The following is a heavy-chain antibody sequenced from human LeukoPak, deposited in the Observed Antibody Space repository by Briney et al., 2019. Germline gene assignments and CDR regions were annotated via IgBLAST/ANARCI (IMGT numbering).Heavy chain of an antibody. CDR1: GFTFSSYS. CDR2: ISSSSSYI. D-gene: IGHD1-20*01. Sequence: PGGSLRLSCAASGFTFSSYSMNWVRQAPGKGLEWVSSISSSSSYIYYADSVKGRFTISRDNAKNSLYLQMNSLRAEDTAVYYCARCGFDNWNDVVFDYWGQGTLVTVSS. J-gene: IGHJ4*02. CDR3: ARCGFDNWNDVVFDY. V-gene: IGHV3-21*01.